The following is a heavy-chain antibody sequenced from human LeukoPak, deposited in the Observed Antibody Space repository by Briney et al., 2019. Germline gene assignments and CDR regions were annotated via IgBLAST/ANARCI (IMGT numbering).Heavy chain of an antibody. D-gene: IGHD3-10*01. CDR1: GFTFSSYG. Sequence: GGSLRLSCAASGFTFSSYGMHWVRQAPGKGLEWVAFIRYDGSNKYYADSVKGRFTISRDNSKNTLYLQMNSLRAEDTAVYYCAKDYGSGSYATKYYFDYWGQGTLVTVSS. CDR3: AKDYGSGSYATKYYFDY. J-gene: IGHJ4*02. V-gene: IGHV3-30*02. CDR2: IRYDGSNK.